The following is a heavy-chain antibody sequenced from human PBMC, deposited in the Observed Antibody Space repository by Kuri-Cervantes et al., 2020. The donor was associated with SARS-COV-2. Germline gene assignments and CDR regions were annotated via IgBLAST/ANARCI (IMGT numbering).Heavy chain of an antibody. CDR2: ISSSSYI. CDR1: GFTLSSHT. CDR3: ARDFKLRVEYSSSSQYFYYMDV. J-gene: IGHJ6*03. D-gene: IGHD6-6*01. V-gene: IGHV3-21*01. Sequence: GESLKISCAASGFTLSSHTMNWVRQAPGKGLEWVSSISSSSYIFYADSVKGRFTISRDNAKNSLSLQMNSLRAEDTAVYYCARDFKLRVEYSSSSQYFYYMDVWGKGTTVTVSS.